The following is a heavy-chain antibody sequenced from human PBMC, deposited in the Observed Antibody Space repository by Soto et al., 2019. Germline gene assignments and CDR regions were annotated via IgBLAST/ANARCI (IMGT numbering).Heavy chain of an antibody. D-gene: IGHD2-21*02. V-gene: IGHV1-58*01. CDR2: IVVGSGDT. CDR3: ARDNCGGDCYPDFLGMDV. CDR1: GFTFTSSA. J-gene: IGHJ6*02. Sequence: SVKVSCKASGFTFTSSAVQWVRQARGQRLEWIGWIVVGSGDTNYAQKFQERVTITRDMSTSTAYMELNSLRAEDTAVYYCARDNCGGDCYPDFLGMDVWGQGTTVTVSS.